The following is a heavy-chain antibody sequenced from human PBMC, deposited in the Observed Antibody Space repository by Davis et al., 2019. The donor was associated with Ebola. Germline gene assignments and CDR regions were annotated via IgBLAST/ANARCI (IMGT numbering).Heavy chain of an antibody. Sequence: PGGSLRLSCAASGFTVSSNYMSWVRQAPGKGLEWVSVIYSGGSTYYADSVKGRFTISRDNSKNTLYLQMNSLRAEDTAVYYCARDTPLHCSSTSCSPNAFDIWGQGTMVTVSS. CDR1: GFTVSSNY. V-gene: IGHV3-53*01. D-gene: IGHD2-2*01. CDR2: IYSGGST. CDR3: ARDTPLHCSSTSCSPNAFDI. J-gene: IGHJ3*02.